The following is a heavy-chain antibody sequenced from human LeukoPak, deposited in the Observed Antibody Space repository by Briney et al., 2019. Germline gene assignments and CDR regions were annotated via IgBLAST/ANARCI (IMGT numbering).Heavy chain of an antibody. CDR1: GFTLSSFT. D-gene: IGHD1-26*01. V-gene: IGHV3-21*06. J-gene: IGHJ4*02. CDR2: ISSSSSHT. CDR3: AGGRWELLRMDH. Sequence: GGSLRLCCVMSGFTLSSFTMHWVRQAPGKGLEWVASISSSSSHTYYADSLKGRFFISRDNPKNSLSLQMDSLSADDTAVYYCAGGRWELLRMDHWGQGALVTVSS.